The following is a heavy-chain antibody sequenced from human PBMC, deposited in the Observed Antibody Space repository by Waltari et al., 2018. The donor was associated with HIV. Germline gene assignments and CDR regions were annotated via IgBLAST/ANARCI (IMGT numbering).Heavy chain of an antibody. CDR1: GDSMSGYY. J-gene: IGHJ4*02. V-gene: IGHV4-59*01. CDR2: RYFGGSS. Sequence: VKPSETLSLTCTVSGDSMSGYYWSWIRQPPGKGLEWIVYRYFGGSSNYNPSLRSRVSISLDTSSNQFSLTVNSVSAADTAIYYCARGDSNGYYFDYWGQGTLVTVSS. D-gene: IGHD3-22*01. CDR3: ARGDSNGYYFDY.